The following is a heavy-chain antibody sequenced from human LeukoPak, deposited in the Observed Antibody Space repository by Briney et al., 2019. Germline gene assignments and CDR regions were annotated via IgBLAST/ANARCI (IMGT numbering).Heavy chain of an antibody. CDR2: ISSSSSYI. J-gene: IGHJ6*02. Sequence: PGGSLRLSCAASGFTFSSYSMNWVRQAPGKGLEWVSSISSSSSYIYYADSVKGRFTISRDNAKNSLYLQMNSLRAEDTAVYYCARDTVAYCSGGSCQTDYYYYGMDVWGQGTTVTVSS. CDR3: ARDTVAYCSGGSCQTDYYYYGMDV. V-gene: IGHV3-21*01. CDR1: GFTFSSYS. D-gene: IGHD2-15*01.